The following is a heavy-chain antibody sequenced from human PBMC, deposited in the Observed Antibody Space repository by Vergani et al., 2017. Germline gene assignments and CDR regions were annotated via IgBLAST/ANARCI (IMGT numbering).Heavy chain of an antibody. V-gene: IGHV3-21*01. CDR1: GFTFSSYS. CDR3: ARASGTTERNWFDP. Sequence: EVQLVESGGGLVKPGGSLRLSCAASGFTFSSYSMNWVRQAPGKGLEWVSSISSSSSYIYYADSVKGRFTISRDNAKNSLYLQMNSLRAEDTAVYYCARASGTTERNWFDPWGQGTLVTVSP. CDR2: ISSSSSYI. J-gene: IGHJ5*02. D-gene: IGHD1-7*01.